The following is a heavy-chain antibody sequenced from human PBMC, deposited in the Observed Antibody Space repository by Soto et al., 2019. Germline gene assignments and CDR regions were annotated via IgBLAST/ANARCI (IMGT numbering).Heavy chain of an antibody. Sequence: GASVKVSCKASGFTFTSSAVQWVRQARGQRLEWIGWIVVGSGNTNYAQKFQERVTITRDMSTSTAYMELSSLRSEDTAVYYCAAGEPRITMVRGVIEYYYGMDVWGQGTTVTVSS. CDR1: GFTFTSSA. J-gene: IGHJ6*02. CDR2: IVVGSGNT. CDR3: AAGEPRITMVRGVIEYYYGMDV. V-gene: IGHV1-58*01. D-gene: IGHD3-10*01.